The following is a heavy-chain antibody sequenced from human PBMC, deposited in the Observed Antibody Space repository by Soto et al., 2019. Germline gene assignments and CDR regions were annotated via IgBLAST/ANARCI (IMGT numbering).Heavy chain of an antibody. V-gene: IGHV3-30*18. CDR1: GFTFSSYG. CDR3: AKAGGSYQYFDY. J-gene: IGHJ4*02. Sequence: QVQLVESGGGVVQPGRSLRLSCAASGFTFSSYGMHWVRQAPGKGLEWVAVISYDGSNKYYADSVKGRFTISRDNSKNTLYLQMNSLRAEDTAEYYCAKAGGSYQYFDYWGQGTLVTVSS. CDR2: ISYDGSNK. D-gene: IGHD1-26*01.